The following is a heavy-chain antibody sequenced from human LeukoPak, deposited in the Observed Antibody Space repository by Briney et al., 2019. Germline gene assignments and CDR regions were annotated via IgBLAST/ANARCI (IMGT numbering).Heavy chain of an antibody. CDR2: INHSGST. J-gene: IGHJ6*02. D-gene: IGHD3-9*01. CDR3: ARKDDILTGYTPNGMDV. V-gene: IGHV4-34*01. CDR1: GGSFSGYY. Sequence: SETLSLTCAVYGGSFSGYYWSWIRQPPGKGLEWIGEINHSGSTNYNPSPKSRVTISVDTSKNQFSLKLSSVTAADTAVYYCARKDDILTGYTPNGMDVWGQGTTVTVSS.